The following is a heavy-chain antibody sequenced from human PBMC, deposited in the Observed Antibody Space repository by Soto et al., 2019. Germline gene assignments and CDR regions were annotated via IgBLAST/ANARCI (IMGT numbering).Heavy chain of an antibody. J-gene: IGHJ3*02. CDR3: TRGDKYYDSSGSKAFDI. CDR2: IRSKAYGGTT. Sequence: GSLRLSCTASGFTFGDYAMSWFRQAPGKGVEWVGFIRSKAYGGTTEYAASVKGRFTISRDDSKSIAYLQMNSLKTEDTAVYYCTRGDKYYDSSGSKAFDIWGQGTMVTVSS. V-gene: IGHV3-49*03. D-gene: IGHD3-22*01. CDR1: GFTFGDYA.